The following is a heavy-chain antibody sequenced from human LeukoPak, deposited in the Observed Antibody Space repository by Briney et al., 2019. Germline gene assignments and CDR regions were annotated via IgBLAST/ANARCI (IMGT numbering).Heavy chain of an antibody. J-gene: IGHJ5*02. V-gene: IGHV1-2*06. CDR3: ARGYCSGGTCYLVENWLDP. CDR1: GYTLTAYY. CDR2: INPNSGGT. Sequence: ASVKVSCKASGYTLTAYYIYWVRQAPGQGLEWMGRINPNSGGTDYAQNFQGRVTMTRDTSISTAYMELSRLRSDDTAVYYCARGYCSGGTCYLVENWLDPWGQGTLVTVTS. D-gene: IGHD2-15*01.